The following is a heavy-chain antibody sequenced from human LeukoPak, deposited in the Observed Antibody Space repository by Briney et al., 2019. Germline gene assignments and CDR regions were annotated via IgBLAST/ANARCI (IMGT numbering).Heavy chain of an antibody. CDR1: GFTFSNYW. CDR3: AKSSSYSGYKGDFDY. J-gene: IGHJ4*02. CDR2: INSDGSTT. Sequence: PGGSLRLSCAASGFTFSNYWMHWVRQAPGKGLVWVSRINSDGSTTNYADSVKGRFTVSRDSAKSSLYLQMNSLRAEDTALYYCAKSSSYSGYKGDFDYWGQGTLVTVSS. V-gene: IGHV3-74*01. D-gene: IGHD5-12*01.